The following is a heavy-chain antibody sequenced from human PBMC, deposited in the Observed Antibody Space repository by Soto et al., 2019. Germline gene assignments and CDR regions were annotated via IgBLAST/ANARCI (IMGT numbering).Heavy chain of an antibody. Sequence: SETLSLTCTVSGGSISSYYWSWIRQPPGKGLEWIGYIYYSGSTNYNPSLKSRVTISVDTSKNQFSLKLSSVTAADTAEYYFARVVTGTTRVFYSYYMDVWGKGTTVTVSS. CDR2: IYYSGST. D-gene: IGHD1-7*01. V-gene: IGHV4-59*01. J-gene: IGHJ6*03. CDR3: ARVVTGTTRVFYSYYMDV. CDR1: GGSISSYY.